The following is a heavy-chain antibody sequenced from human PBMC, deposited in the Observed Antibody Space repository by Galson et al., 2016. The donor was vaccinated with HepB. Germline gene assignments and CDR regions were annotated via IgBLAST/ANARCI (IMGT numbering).Heavy chain of an antibody. CDR2: INPNSGVT. V-gene: IGHV1-2*02. CDR3: ATAHEGFDN. J-gene: IGHJ4*02. Sequence: SVKVSCKASGYTFTGYYMHWVRQAPEKGLEWMGWINPNSGVTNYAQKFHGRVTLTRDTSTNTAYMALRGLTSEDTALYYCATAHEGFDNWGLGTLITVSS. CDR1: GYTFTGYY.